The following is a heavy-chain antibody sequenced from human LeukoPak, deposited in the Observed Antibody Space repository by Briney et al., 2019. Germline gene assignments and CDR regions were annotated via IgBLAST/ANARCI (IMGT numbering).Heavy chain of an antibody. CDR1: GFTFSRFT. J-gene: IGHJ4*02. Sequence: GGSLRLSCAASGFTFSRFTMSWVRQAPGKGLEWVSGVSGSGGSTYYADSVKGRFTISGDNSKNTLYLQMNSLRAEDTAVYYCAKDLDIVATITGNWGQGTLVTVSS. V-gene: IGHV3-23*01. CDR3: AKDLDIVATITGN. D-gene: IGHD5-12*01. CDR2: VSGSGGST.